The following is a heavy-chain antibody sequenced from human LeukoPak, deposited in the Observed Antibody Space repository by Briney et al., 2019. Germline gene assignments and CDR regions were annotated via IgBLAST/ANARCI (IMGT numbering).Heavy chain of an antibody. CDR1: GFTVSINY. CDR3: ARGETSSYDY. CDR2: IYSGGNT. V-gene: IGHV3-53*01. D-gene: IGHD2-2*01. J-gene: IGHJ4*02. Sequence: GGSLRLSCAASGFTVSINYMSWVRQAPGKGLEWVSVIYSGGNTYYADSVKGRFTISRDNSKNTVYLQMNSLRAEDTAVYYCARGETSSYDYWGQGALVTVSS.